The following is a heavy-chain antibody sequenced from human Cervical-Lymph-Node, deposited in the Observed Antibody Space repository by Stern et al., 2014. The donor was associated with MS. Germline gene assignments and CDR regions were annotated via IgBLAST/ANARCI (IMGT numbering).Heavy chain of an antibody. Sequence: LVESGGGLVQPGRSLRLSCAASGFKFGDYAMHWVRQAPGKGLEWVSGISGNSGSIDYADSVKGRFIISRDNAKNSLYLQMNSLRAEDTALYYCANDLDSSGYYYAIDYWGQGTLVTVSS. CDR2: ISGNSGSI. CDR3: ANDLDSSGYYYAIDY. CDR1: GFKFGDYA. V-gene: IGHV3-9*01. D-gene: IGHD3-22*01. J-gene: IGHJ4*02.